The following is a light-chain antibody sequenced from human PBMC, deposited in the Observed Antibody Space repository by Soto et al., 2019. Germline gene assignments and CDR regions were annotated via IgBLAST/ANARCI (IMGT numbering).Light chain of an antibody. Sequence: EIVLTQSPGTLSLSPGERATLSCRASQSVSSSYLAWYQQQPGQAPRLLIYGASSRATGIPDRFSGSGSGTDFTLTISRLEPEDFAVYYCQQYGSSSWTFXQGTKVDIK. CDR3: QQYGSSSWT. CDR2: GAS. CDR1: QSVSSSY. J-gene: IGKJ1*01. V-gene: IGKV3-20*01.